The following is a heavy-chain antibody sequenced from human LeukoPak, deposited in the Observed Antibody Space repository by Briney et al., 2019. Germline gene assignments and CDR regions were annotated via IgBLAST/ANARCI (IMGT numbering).Heavy chain of an antibody. CDR3: ARGEFRFLEWPSSYDYYYYMGV. Sequence: SETLSLTCTVSGGSISSYYWSWIRQPPGKGLEWIGYIYYSGSTNYNSSLKSRVTISVDTSKNQFSPKLSSVTAADTAVYYCARGEFRFLEWPSSYDYYYYMGVWGKGTTVTVSS. J-gene: IGHJ6*03. CDR2: IYYSGST. V-gene: IGHV4-59*01. CDR1: GGSISSYY. D-gene: IGHD3-3*01.